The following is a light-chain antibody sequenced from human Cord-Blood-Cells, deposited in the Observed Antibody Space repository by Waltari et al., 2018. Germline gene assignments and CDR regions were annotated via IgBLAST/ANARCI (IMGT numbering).Light chain of an antibody. Sequence: IVLTQSPGTLSLSPGERATLSRRASKSVSSSYLAWYQQKPGQAPRLLIYGASSMATGIPDRFSGSGSGTDFTLTISRLEPEDFAVYYCQQYGSSPLTFGGGTKVEIK. CDR3: QQYGSSPLT. J-gene: IGKJ4*01. V-gene: IGKV3-20*01. CDR1: KSVSSSY. CDR2: GAS.